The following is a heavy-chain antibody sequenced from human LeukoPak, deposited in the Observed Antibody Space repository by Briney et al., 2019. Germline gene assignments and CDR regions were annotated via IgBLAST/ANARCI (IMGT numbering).Heavy chain of an antibody. Sequence: GRSLRLSRAASGFTFDDYAMHWVRQAPGKGLEWVSGISWNRGSIGYADSVKGRFTISRDNAKNSLYLQMNSLRAEDMALYYCAKAAGYCSGGSCFDYFDYWGQGTLVTVSS. V-gene: IGHV3-9*03. CDR3: AKAAGYCSGGSCFDYFDY. J-gene: IGHJ4*02. CDR2: ISWNRGSI. CDR1: GFTFDDYA. D-gene: IGHD2-15*01.